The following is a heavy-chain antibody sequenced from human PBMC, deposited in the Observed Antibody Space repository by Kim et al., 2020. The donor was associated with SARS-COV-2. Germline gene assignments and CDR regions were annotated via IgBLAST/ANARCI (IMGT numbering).Heavy chain of an antibody. J-gene: IGHJ4*02. V-gene: IGHV3-7*01. D-gene: IGHD6-19*01. CDR2: IKQDGSEK. CDR3: ARDRGIAVTGFYY. Sequence: GGSLRLSCAASGFTFSSYWMSWVRQAPGKGLEWVANIKQDGSEKYYVDSVKGRFTISRDNAKNSLYLQMNSLRAEDTAVYYCARDRGIAVTGFYYWGQGTLVTVSS. CDR1: GFTFSSYW.